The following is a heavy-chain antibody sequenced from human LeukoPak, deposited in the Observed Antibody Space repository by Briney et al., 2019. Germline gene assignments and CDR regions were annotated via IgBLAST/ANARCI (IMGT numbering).Heavy chain of an antibody. J-gene: IGHJ4*02. D-gene: IGHD3-22*01. CDR2: INHGGST. V-gene: IGHV4-34*01. CDR3: ATYYYDTKNFDY. Sequence: SETLSLTCAVYGGSFSGYYWNWIRQPPGKGLEWIGEINHGGSTNYNPSLKSRVTISVDTSKNQFSLKLSSVTAADTAVYYCATYYYDTKNFDYWSQGTLVTVSS. CDR1: GGSFSGYY.